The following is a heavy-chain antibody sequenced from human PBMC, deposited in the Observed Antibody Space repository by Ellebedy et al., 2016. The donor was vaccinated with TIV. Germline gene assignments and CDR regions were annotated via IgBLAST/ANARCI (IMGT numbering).Heavy chain of an antibody. CDR1: GFTFSSYA. CDR3: ARAGSSSWYDHFDY. CDR2: ISYDGSNK. Sequence: PGGSLRLSCAASGFTFSSYAMHWVRQAPGKGLEWVAVISYDGSNKYYADSVKGRFTISRDNSKNTLYLQMNSLRAEDMAVYYCARAGSSSWYDHFDYWGQGTLVTVSS. D-gene: IGHD6-13*01. J-gene: IGHJ4*02. V-gene: IGHV3-30*01.